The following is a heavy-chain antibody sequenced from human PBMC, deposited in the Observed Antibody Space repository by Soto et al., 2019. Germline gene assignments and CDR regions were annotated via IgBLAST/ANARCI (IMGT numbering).Heavy chain of an antibody. J-gene: IGHJ4*02. V-gene: IGHV5-10-1*03. CDR1: GYSFASQW. Sequence: EVQLVQSGAEVKKSGESLRISCKVSGYSFASQWISWVRQVPGKAQEWMGRIDLSESSTTYTPSFQGHVTFAADKSITTAYLQCRSLEASDTAIYYCATQGLTTYYFGYWGQGTLVTVSS. CDR2: IDLSESST. CDR3: ATQGLTTYYFGY.